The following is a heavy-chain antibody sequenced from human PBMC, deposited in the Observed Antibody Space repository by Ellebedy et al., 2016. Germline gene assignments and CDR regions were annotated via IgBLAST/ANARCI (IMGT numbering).Heavy chain of an antibody. CDR1: GFAFDLFG. Sequence: GGSLRLSXAASGFAFDLFGVNWFRQGPGKGLEWVSYISSTGNTIYYADSVKGRFTISRDNAKNSLFLQMNSLRAEDTGAYFCAREFRTTHSAMDVWGQGATVIVSS. CDR2: ISSTGNTI. CDR3: AREFRTTHSAMDV. J-gene: IGHJ6*02. V-gene: IGHV3-48*01. D-gene: IGHD1-1*01.